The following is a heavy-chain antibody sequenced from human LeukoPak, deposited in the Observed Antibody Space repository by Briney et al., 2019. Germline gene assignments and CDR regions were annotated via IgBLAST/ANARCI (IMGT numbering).Heavy chain of an antibody. V-gene: IGHV3-33*08. CDR2: IWYDGSNK. D-gene: IGHD1-20*01. Sequence: GGSLRLSCAASGFTFSNAWMNWVRQAPGKGLEWVAVIWYDGSNKYYADSVKGRFTISRDNSKNTLYLQMNSLRAEDTAVYYCATEATWSGNWNPGVNWFDPWGQGTLVTVSS. J-gene: IGHJ5*02. CDR3: ATEATWSGNWNPGVNWFDP. CDR1: GFTFSNAW.